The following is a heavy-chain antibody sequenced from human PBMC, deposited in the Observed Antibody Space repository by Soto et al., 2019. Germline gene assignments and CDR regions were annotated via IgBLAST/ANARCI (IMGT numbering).Heavy chain of an antibody. D-gene: IGHD2-2*01. V-gene: IGHV4-59*08. CDR2: IYYSGST. CDR1: GGSISSYY. Sequence: PSETLSLTCTVSGGSISSYYGSWIRQPPGKGLEWIGYIYYSGSTNYNPSLKSRVTISVDTSKNQFSLKLSSVTAADTVVYYCARMDLVVVPAALDYWGQGTLVTVSS. CDR3: ARMDLVVVPAALDY. J-gene: IGHJ4*02.